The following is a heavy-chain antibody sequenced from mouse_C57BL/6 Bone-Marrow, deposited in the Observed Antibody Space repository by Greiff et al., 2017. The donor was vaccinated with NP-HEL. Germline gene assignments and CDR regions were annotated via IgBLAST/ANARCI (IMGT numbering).Heavy chain of an antibody. CDR1: GFNIKDDY. D-gene: IGHD1-1*01. CDR2: IDPENGDT. V-gene: IGHV14-4*01. J-gene: IGHJ2*01. Sequence: EVQLQQSGAELVRPGASVKLSCTASGFNIKDDYMHWVKQRPEQGLEWIGWIDPENGDTESASKFQGKATITADTSSNTADLQLSSLTSEDTAVYYCTTWEYYGSFDYWGQGTTLTVSS. CDR3: TTWEYYGSFDY.